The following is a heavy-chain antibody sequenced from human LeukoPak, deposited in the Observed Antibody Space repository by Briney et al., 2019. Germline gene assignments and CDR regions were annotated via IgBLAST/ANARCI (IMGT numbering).Heavy chain of an antibody. V-gene: IGHV4-34*01. CDR3: ARGNRRLAYYGSGARLPFDH. D-gene: IGHD3-10*01. J-gene: IGHJ4*02. CDR1: GGSFSGHY. CDR2: VTHIGSV. Sequence: NPSETLSLTCVVSGGSFSGHYWSWIRQPPGKGLEWIGEVTHIGSVNYNPSLESRVTISVDTSKNHLSLKLSSVTAADTAVYYCARGNRRLAYYGSGARLPFDHWGQGTLVTVSS.